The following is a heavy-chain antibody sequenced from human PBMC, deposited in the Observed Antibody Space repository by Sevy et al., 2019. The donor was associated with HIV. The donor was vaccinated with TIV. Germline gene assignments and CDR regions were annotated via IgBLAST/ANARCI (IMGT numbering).Heavy chain of an antibody. CDR1: RFTFSSYA. CDR3: AKDGSTFLDY. Sequence: GGSLRLSCAASRFTFSSYAMSWVRQAPGKGLEWVSAISSSGGSTYYADSVKGRFTISRDNSKNTLFLQMNSLGAEDTAVYYCAKDGSTFLDYWGQGTLVTVSS. V-gene: IGHV3-23*01. CDR2: ISSSGGST. D-gene: IGHD3-10*01. J-gene: IGHJ4*02.